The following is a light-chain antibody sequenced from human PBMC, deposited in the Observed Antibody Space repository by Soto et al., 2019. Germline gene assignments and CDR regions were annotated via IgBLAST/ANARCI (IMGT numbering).Light chain of an antibody. J-gene: IGKJ1*01. CDR1: QSVSSD. V-gene: IGKV3-20*01. CDR2: GAS. Sequence: EIVLTQSPGTLSLSPGERATLSCRASQSVSSDLAWYQQKPGQAPRLLIYGASSRATGIPDRFSGSGWGTDSPLTISGLEPDDPGVYYCRQYGSSPRTFGRGTRVDIK. CDR3: RQYGSSPRT.